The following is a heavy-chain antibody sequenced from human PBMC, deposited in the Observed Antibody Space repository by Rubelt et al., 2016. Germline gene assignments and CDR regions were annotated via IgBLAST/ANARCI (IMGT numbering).Heavy chain of an antibody. CDR1: GGSIRSSSLF. V-gene: IGHV4-39*01. J-gene: IGHJ4*02. D-gene: IGHD3-22*01. CDR3: ARHGGNRQSGDYSHWDY. Sequence: QLLLQESGPGLVKPSETLSLTCSVSGGSIRSSSLFWAWIRQPPGKGLEWIGSLSYTGSTSYNPSLKSRVTISLHTSNRQFSLNLTPVTAADTAVYFCARHGGNRQSGDYSHWDYWGQGTLVTVSS. CDR2: LSYTGST.